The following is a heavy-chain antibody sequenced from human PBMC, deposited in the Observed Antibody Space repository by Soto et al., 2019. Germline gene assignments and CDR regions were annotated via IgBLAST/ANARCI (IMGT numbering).Heavy chain of an antibody. CDR2: IYYSGST. J-gene: IGHJ4*02. CDR1: GGSISSGGYY. CDR3: ARDGNAMAPGSFDY. D-gene: IGHD2-2*01. Sequence: SSETLSLTCTVSGGSISSGGYYWSWIRQHPGKGLEWIGYIYYSGSTYYNPSLKSRVTISVDTSKNQFSLKLSSVTAADTAVYYCARDGNAMAPGSFDYWGQGTLVTVSS. V-gene: IGHV4-31*03.